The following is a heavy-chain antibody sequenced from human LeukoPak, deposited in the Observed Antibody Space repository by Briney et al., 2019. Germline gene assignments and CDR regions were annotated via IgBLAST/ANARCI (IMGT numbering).Heavy chain of an antibody. Sequence: GESLRLSCAASGFTFSSYSMNWVRQAPGKGLEWVSYISSSTNTIYYADSVKGRFTISRDNAKNSLFLQMNSLRDEDTAVYYCARDPHIDNYFGTNTGLRDFWGQGTLVTVSS. J-gene: IGHJ4*02. CDR1: GFTFSSYS. CDR2: ISSSTNTI. V-gene: IGHV3-48*02. CDR3: ARDPHIDNYFGTNTGLRDF. D-gene: IGHD1-14*01.